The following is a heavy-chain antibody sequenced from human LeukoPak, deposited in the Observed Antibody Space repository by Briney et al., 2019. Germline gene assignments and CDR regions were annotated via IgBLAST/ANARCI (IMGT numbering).Heavy chain of an antibody. CDR2: MNEYSTTI. V-gene: IGHV3-74*01. CDR3: ARGGVNPVDH. D-gene: IGHD1-14*01. CDR1: GFPFNSLW. Sequence: GGSLRLSCAASGFPFNSLWMHWVRQAPGKGLVWVSDMNEYSTTIRYADSVKGRFTIFRDNAKSILYLQMNNLRAEDTAMYFCARGGVNPVDHWGQGTLVTVSS. J-gene: IGHJ4*02.